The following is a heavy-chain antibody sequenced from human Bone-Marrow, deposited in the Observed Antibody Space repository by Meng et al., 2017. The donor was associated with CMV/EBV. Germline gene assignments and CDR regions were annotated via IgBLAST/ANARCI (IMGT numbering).Heavy chain of an antibody. CDR2: IIPIFGTA. CDR1: GGKFNTYA. V-gene: IGHV1-69*05. D-gene: IGHD6-13*01. CDR3: AKGPGGAAPGTFYYGMDV. J-gene: IGHJ6*02. Sequence: SVKVSCKASGGKFNTYAISWVRRAPGQGLEWMGGIIPIFGTANYAQRSQGRVTITTDESTSTAYMELSSLRSEDTAVYYCAKGPGGAAPGTFYYGMDVWGQGAMVTVSS.